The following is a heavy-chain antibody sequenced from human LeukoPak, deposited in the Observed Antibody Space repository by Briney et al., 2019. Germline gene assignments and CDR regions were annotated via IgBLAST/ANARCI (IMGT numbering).Heavy chain of an antibody. CDR3: ARSYYDFWSGYYTRYYYYYMDV. D-gene: IGHD3-3*01. J-gene: IGHJ6*03. Sequence: SETLSLTCAVYGGSFSGYYWSWIRQPPGKGLEWIGEINHSGSTNYNPSLKSRVTISVDTSKNQFSLKLSSVTAADTAVYYCARSYYDFWSGYYTRYYYYYMDVWGKGTTVTVS. CDR1: GGSFSGYY. CDR2: INHSGST. V-gene: IGHV4-34*01.